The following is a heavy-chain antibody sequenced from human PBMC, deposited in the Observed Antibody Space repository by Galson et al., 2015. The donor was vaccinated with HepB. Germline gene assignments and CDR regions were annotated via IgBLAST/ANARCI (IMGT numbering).Heavy chain of an antibody. CDR2: ISKGDGST. J-gene: IGHJ4*02. CDR3: TAYDPRDY. CDR1: GFTFTTYS. Sequence: SLRLSCAASGFTFTTYSMSWVRQAPGKGLEWVSTISKGDGSTYYADPVKGRFTISRDNYKSTLYLQMNNLRAEDTAVYFCTAYDPRDYWGQGTLVTVSS. D-gene: IGHD2-21*01. V-gene: IGHV3-23*01.